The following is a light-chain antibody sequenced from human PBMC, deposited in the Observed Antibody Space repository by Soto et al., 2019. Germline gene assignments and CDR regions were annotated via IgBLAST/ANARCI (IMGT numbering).Light chain of an antibody. CDR3: QQYNSYSKT. CDR2: MTS. CDR1: QRISSG. J-gene: IGKJ1*01. V-gene: IGKV1-5*03. Sequence: DIQMTQSPSTLSASVGDRVTITCRASQRISSGMISNQQTPDKAPKLLSYMTSSVERGVTSRFSGSGSGTEFTITISSLQHDDFATYYCQQYNSYSKTFGQGTKVYIK.